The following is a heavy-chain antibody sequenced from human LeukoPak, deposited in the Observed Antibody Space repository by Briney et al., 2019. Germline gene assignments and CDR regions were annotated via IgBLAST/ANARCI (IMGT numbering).Heavy chain of an antibody. Sequence: ASVKVSCKASGYTFTSYDINWVRQATGQGLEWMGWMNPNSGNTVYAQKFQGRVTMTRNTSISTAYMELSSLRSEDTAVYYCARGGIAAAAGLFDYWGQGTLVTVSS. CDR1: GYTFTSYD. J-gene: IGHJ4*02. CDR3: ARGGIAAAAGLFDY. V-gene: IGHV1-8*01. D-gene: IGHD6-13*01. CDR2: MNPNSGNT.